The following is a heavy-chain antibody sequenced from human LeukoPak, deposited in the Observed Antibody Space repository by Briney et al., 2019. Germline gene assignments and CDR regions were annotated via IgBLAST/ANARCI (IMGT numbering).Heavy chain of an antibody. D-gene: IGHD6-13*01. J-gene: IGHJ5*02. CDR2: IYYSGSTSGST. V-gene: IGHV4-61*08. Sequence: SQTLSLTCTVSGGSISSGGYYWSWIRQPPGKGQEWIGYIYYSGSTSGSTNYNPSLKSRVTISVDTSKNQFSLNLSSVTAADTAVYYCARGSSSWFGDPWGQGTLVTVSS. CDR3: ARGSSSWFGDP. CDR1: GGSISSGGYY.